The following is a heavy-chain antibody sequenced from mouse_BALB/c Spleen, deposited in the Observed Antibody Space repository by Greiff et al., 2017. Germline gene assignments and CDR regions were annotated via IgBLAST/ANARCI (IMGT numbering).Heavy chain of an antibody. J-gene: IGHJ3*01. V-gene: IGHV5-6*01. CDR3: ERHERISIDY. Sequence: EVQLVESGGDLVKPGGSLKLSCAASGFTFSSYGMSWVRQTPDKRLEWVATISSCCSYTYYTDSVKGRFTMSRDKAKNTLYLQMSSLKAEDKAVCYCERHERISIDYWGQGTLVTVSA. D-gene: IGHD2-4*01. CDR1: GFTFSSYG. CDR2: ISSCCSYT.